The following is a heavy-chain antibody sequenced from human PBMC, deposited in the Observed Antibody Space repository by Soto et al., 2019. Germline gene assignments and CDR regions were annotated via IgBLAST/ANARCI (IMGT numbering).Heavy chain of an antibody. D-gene: IGHD6-6*01. V-gene: IGHV1-69*13. CDR2: IIPIFGIA. CDR3: ARVVSIAVDYYYYGMDV. J-gene: IGHJ6*02. Sequence: SVKVSCKASGGTFSSYAISWVRQAPGQGLEWMGGIIPIFGIANYAQKFQGRVTITADESTSTAYMELSSLRSEDTAVYYCARVVSIAVDYYYYGMDVWGQGTTVTVSS. CDR1: GGTFSSYA.